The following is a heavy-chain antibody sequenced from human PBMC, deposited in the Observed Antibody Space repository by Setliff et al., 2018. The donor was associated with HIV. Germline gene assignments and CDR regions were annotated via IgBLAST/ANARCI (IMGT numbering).Heavy chain of an antibody. V-gene: IGHV3-23*01. J-gene: IGHJ4*02. CDR3: TKDGEWEQWPTHYFDY. CDR2: ISGSGSST. D-gene: IGHD1-26*01. Sequence: PGGSLRLSCAASGFTFSSYVMTWVRQAPGKGLEWVSAISGSGSSTYYADSVKGRFTVSRDNSKNTVSLQMNSLRAEDTALYYCTKDGEWEQWPTHYFDYWGQGTLVTVSS. CDR1: GFTFSSYV.